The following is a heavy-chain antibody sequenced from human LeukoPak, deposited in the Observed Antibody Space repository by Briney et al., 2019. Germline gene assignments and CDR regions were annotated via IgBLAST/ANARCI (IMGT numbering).Heavy chain of an antibody. J-gene: IGHJ4*02. CDR3: ATDRDNSDWQKRFDS. CDR1: GFPFNTLW. CDR2: INQDASEI. Sequence: PWGSLRLSCAASGFPFNTLWVDWYRQAPGKGLEWVGHINQDASEINYVDSVRGRFTIFRDNAKNSLHLQMNSLRAEDTAVYYCATDRDNSDWQKRFDSWGQGTLVTVSS. V-gene: IGHV3-7*01. D-gene: IGHD2-21*02.